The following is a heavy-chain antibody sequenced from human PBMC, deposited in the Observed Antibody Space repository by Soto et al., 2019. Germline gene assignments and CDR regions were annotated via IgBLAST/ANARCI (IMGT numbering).Heavy chain of an antibody. CDR1: GFTFRTYW. CDR2: IKEDGSKK. V-gene: IGHV3-7*01. J-gene: IGHJ4*02. CDR3: ARDGDNWNDFAY. D-gene: IGHD1-20*01. Sequence: EVQLVESGGGLVQPGGSLRLSCAASGFTFRTYWMNWVRQAPGKGLEWVANIKEDGSKKNFVDSVKGRFTISRDNAKNLLDLQMNSLRAADTAGYSCARDGDNWNDFAYWGQGTMVTVHS.